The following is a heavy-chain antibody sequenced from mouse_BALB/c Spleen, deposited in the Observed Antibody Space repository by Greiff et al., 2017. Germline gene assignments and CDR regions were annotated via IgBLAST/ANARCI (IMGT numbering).Heavy chain of an antibody. Sequence: EVQLQESGGGLVKPGGSLKLSCAASGFTFSSYAMSWVRQTPEKRLEWVASISSGGSTYYPDSVKGRFTISRDNARNILYLQMSSLRSEDTAMYYCARGGALLRLPFAYWGQGTLVTVSA. D-gene: IGHD1-2*01. CDR3: ARGGALLRLPFAY. J-gene: IGHJ3*01. CDR1: GFTFSSYA. V-gene: IGHV5-6-5*01. CDR2: ISSGGST.